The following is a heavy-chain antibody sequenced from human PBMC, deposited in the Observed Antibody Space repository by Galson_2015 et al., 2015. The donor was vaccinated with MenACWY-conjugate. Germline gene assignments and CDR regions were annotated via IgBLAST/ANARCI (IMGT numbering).Heavy chain of an antibody. CDR3: AREFPYLDS. CDR1: GFTFRSYW. V-gene: IGHV3-7*03. J-gene: IGHJ4*01. CDR2: IKQDGSEK. Sequence: SLRLSCAASGFTFRSYWMSWVRQAPGKGLEWVANIKQDGSEKYYVDSVKGRFTISRDNAKNSLYLQMNSLRAEDTAVYYCAREFPYLDSSGHGTLVTVSS.